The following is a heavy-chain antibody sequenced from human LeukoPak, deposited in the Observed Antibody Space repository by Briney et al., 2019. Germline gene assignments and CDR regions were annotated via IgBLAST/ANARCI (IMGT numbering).Heavy chain of an antibody. J-gene: IGHJ4*02. CDR3: AKEKNPRRIAAAGTKSGYFDY. V-gene: IGHV3-23*01. Sequence: GGSLRLSCAASGFTFSSYAMSWVRQAPGKGLEWVSAISGSGGSTYYADSVKGRFTISRDNSKNTLYLQMNSLRAEDTDVYYCAKEKNPRRIAAAGTKSGYFDYWGQGTLVTVSS. D-gene: IGHD6-13*01. CDR2: ISGSGGST. CDR1: GFTFSSYA.